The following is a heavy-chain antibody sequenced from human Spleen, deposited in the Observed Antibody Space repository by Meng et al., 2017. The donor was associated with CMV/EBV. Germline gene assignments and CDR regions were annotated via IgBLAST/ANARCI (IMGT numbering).Heavy chain of an antibody. J-gene: IGHJ4*02. V-gene: IGHV3-21*01. CDR3: AGPPDFDY. CDR2: ISSSSSYI. CDR1: GFSFSSYS. Sequence: LRLSCAASGFSFSSYSMNWVRQAPGKGPEWVSSISSSSSYIYYADSVKGRFTISRDNAKNSLYLQMNSLRAEDTVVYYCAGPPDFDYWGQGTLVTVSS.